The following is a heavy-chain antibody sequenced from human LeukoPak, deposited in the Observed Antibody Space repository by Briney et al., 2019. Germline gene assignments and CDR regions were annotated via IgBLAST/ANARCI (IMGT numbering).Heavy chain of an antibody. CDR3: ARATDRSYDDFWSGYFSSFDY. Sequence: GGSLRLSCAGSGFNFSSFVMTWVRQAPGKGLEWVAVMSSDGANIYYAASVTGRFTISRENGADTLYLQMKSLTADDTALYYCARATDRSYDDFWSGYFSSFDYWGQGTLVTVSS. D-gene: IGHD3-3*01. V-gene: IGHV3-30*03. CDR1: GFNFSSFV. J-gene: IGHJ4*02. CDR2: MSSDGANI.